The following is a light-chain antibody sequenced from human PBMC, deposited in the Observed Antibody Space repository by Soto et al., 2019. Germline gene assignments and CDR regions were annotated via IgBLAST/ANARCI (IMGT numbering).Light chain of an antibody. CDR3: QQRSNSPPWT. J-gene: IGKJ3*01. CDR1: QSVRNY. V-gene: IGKV3-11*01. CDR2: DAS. Sequence: EIVLTQSPATVSVSPGESSTLSCRASQSVRNYLAWYQQKPGQAPRLLIFDASNRATGIPSRFSGSGSGTYFTLTISSLEPEDFAVYHCQQRSNSPPWTFGPGTRVDL.